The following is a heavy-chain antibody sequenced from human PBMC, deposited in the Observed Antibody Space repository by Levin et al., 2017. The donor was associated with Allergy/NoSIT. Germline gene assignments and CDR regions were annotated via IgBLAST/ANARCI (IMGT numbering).Heavy chain of an antibody. J-gene: IGHJ3*02. V-gene: IGHV4-30-4*01. Sequence: SCTVSGGSISSGDYYWSWIRQPPGKGLEWIGYIYYSGSTYYNPSLKSRVTISVDTSKNQFSLKLSSVTAADTAVYYCARARIVVLHDAFDIWGQGTMVTVSS. CDR2: IYYSGST. CDR3: ARARIVVLHDAFDI. D-gene: IGHD2-21*01. CDR1: GGSISSGDYY.